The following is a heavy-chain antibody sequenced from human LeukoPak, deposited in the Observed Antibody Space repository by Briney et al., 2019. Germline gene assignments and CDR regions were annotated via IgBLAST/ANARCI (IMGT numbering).Heavy chain of an antibody. J-gene: IGHJ5*02. V-gene: IGHV3-48*03. D-gene: IGHD3-10*01. CDR1: GFTFSSYE. Sequence: GGSLRLSCAASGFTFSSYEMNWVRQAPGKGLEWVSYISSSGSTIYYADSVKGRFTISRDNAKNSLYLQMNSLRAEDTAVYYCARARSGSPALNWFDPWGQGTLVTVSS. CDR3: ARARSGSPALNWFDP. CDR2: ISSSGSTI.